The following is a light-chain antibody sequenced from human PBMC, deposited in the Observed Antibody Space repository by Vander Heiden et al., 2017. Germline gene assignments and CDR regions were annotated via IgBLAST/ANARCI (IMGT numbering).Light chain of an antibody. V-gene: IGKV1-5*03. CDR2: EAS. CDR3: QQYNRAWT. J-gene: IGKJ1*01. CDR1: QTISNW. Sequence: DIQMTQSPSILSASVGDRVTITCRASQTISNWLAWYQVKPGKAPKLLIREASSLERGVPLRFSGGGSGTDFTLTISSLQPDDFATYYCQQYNRAWTFGQGI.